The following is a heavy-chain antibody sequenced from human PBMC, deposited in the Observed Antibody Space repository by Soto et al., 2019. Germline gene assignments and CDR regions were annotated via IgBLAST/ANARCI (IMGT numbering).Heavy chain of an antibody. CDR1: GFTFSSYS. CDR2: ISSSSSYI. J-gene: IGHJ4*02. V-gene: IGHV3-21*01. CDR3: VMVRGVITESVDY. Sequence: GSLRLSCAASGFTFSSYSMNWVRQAPGKGLEWVSSISSSSSYIYYADSVKGRFTISRDNAKNSLYLQMNSLRAEDTAVYYCVMVRGVITESVDYWGQGTLVTVSS. D-gene: IGHD3-10*01.